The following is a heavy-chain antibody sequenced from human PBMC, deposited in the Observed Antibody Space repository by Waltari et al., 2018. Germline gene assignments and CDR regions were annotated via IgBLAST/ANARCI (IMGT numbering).Heavy chain of an antibody. Sequence: EVQLVESGGGLIQPGGSLRLAWVAGGVTVSNHYMTWLRQAPGKGLELVSLIYSGGTTYYADSVRGRFTISRDGSKNTVYLQMNSLRAEDTAVYFCARNQVETALGYWGQGTLVTVSS. CDR2: IYSGGTT. CDR3: ARNQVETALGY. J-gene: IGHJ4*02. D-gene: IGHD2-21*02. V-gene: IGHV3-53*01. CDR1: GVTVSNHY.